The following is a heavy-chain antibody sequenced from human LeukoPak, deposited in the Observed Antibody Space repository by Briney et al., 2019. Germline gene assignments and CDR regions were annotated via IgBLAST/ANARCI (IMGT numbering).Heavy chain of an antibody. Sequence: GASVKVSCKASGYTFTGYYMHWVRQAPGQGLEWMGWINPNSGDTNYAQKLQGRVTMTTDTSTSTAYMELRSLRSDDTAVYYCARVYTGTSPAGYWGQGTLVTVSS. J-gene: IGHJ4*02. V-gene: IGHV1-2*02. CDR1: GYTFTGYY. CDR2: INPNSGDT. CDR3: ARVYTGTSPAGY. D-gene: IGHD2-2*01.